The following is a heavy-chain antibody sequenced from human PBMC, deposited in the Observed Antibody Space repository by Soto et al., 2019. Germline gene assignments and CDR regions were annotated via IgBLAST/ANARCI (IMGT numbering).Heavy chain of an antibody. J-gene: IGHJ3*02. Sequence: ASVKVSCKASGYVFTSFGISWVRQAPGQGLEWMGWISVHSGDTNYAQKLQGRVTMTTDTSTSTAYMELRSLRSDDTAVYYCARELAVTGVAFNICGQGPMVTV. D-gene: IGHD6-19*01. CDR2: ISVHSGDT. CDR1: GYVFTSFG. CDR3: ARELAVTGVAFNI. V-gene: IGHV1-18*01.